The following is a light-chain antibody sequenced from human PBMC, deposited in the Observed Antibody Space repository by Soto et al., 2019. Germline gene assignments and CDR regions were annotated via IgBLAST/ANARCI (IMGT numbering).Light chain of an antibody. CDR1: ESISSW. J-gene: IGKJ1*01. CDR2: DVS. CDR3: QQYNSYPWT. V-gene: IGKV1-5*01. Sequence: DIQMTQSPSTLSASIGDRVVITCRASESISSWLAWYQQKPGKAPKLLIYDVSSLESGVPSRFSGSGSGTEFTLTISSLQHDDFATYYCQQYNSYPWTFGQGTKVDIK.